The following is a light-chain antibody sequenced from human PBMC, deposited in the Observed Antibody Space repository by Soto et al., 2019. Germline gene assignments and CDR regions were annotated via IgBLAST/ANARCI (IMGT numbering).Light chain of an antibody. Sequence: DIQMTQSPSTLSASVGDRVAITCRASRNINNLLAWYQQKPGKAPKLLIYKASSLESGVPSRFSGSGSGTECTLTISSLQPDDFATYYCQRYYTCPLTFGGGTKVEIK. CDR1: RNINNL. J-gene: IGKJ4*01. V-gene: IGKV1-5*03. CDR3: QRYYTCPLT. CDR2: KAS.